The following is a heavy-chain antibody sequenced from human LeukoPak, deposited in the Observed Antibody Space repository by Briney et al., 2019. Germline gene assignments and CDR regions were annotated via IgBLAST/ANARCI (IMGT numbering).Heavy chain of an antibody. V-gene: IGHV4-61*05. D-gene: IGHD4-11*01. CDR2: IYYSGST. Sequence: SETLSLTCTVSGASITNSLYYWGWIRQPPGKGLEWIGYIYYSGSTNYNPSLKSRATISLDTSKNQFSLKLNSVTAADTAVYYCARSQITGLTAMTTHAFDIWGQGTMVTVSS. CDR1: GASITNSLYY. J-gene: IGHJ3*02. CDR3: ARSQITGLTAMTTHAFDI.